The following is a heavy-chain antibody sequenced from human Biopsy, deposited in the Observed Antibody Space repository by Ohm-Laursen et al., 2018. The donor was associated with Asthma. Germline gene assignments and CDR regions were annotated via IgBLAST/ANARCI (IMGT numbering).Heavy chain of an antibody. CDR1: GYTFINYA. CDR3: ARTYFDFLTGQVHDAFAM. D-gene: IGHD3-9*01. V-gene: IGHV1-3*01. CDR2: INAANGNT. J-gene: IGHJ3*02. Sequence: ASVKASCKASGYTFINYAIHWVRQAPGHSLEWMGWINAANGNTKYSQKFQGRLTISRDTSASTAYMDLSSLRSEDTAVHYCARTYFDFLTGQVHDAFAMWGQGTMVTVSS.